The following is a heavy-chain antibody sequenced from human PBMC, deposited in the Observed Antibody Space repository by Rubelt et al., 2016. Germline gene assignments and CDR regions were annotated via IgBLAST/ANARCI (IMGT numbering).Heavy chain of an antibody. CDR1: GGSFSGYY. CDR3: ARGGRYYGSGSYQRHNWFDP. V-gene: IGHV4-34*01. J-gene: IGHJ5*02. CDR2: INHSGST. D-gene: IGHD3-10*01. Sequence: QVQLQQWGAGLLKPSETLSLTCAVYGGSFSGYYWSWIRQPPGKGLEWIGEINHSGSTNYNPSLKSRVTISVDTSKDQFSLKLSSVTAADTAGYYCARGGRYYGSGSYQRHNWFDPWGQGTLVTVSS.